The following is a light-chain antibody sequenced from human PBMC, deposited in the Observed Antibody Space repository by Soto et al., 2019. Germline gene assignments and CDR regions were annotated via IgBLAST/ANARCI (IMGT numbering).Light chain of an antibody. V-gene: IGLV2-14*01. J-gene: IGLJ1*01. CDR1: SNDVGAYNY. CDR2: DVS. CDR3: SSFTSSSTRV. Sequence: SLLTQSASLSGSPGQSITLSCTGTSNDVGAYNYVSWYQQHPGKAPKLIIYDVSNRPSGVSNRFSGSKSGNTASLTISALQAEDEADYYCSSFTSSSTRVFGTGTKVTVL.